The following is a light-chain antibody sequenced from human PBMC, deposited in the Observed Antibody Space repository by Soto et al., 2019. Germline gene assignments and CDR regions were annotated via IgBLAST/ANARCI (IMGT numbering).Light chain of an antibody. Sequence: QSVLTQPPSASGTPGQRVTISCSGSSSNIGSSTVNWYQQLPGTAPKVLIYLNDQRPSGVPDRFSGSQSGNSASLAISGLQSEDEADYYCAAWDDSLTGVVFGGGTKLTVL. CDR2: LND. CDR1: SSNIGSST. J-gene: IGLJ2*01. V-gene: IGLV1-44*01. CDR3: AAWDDSLTGVV.